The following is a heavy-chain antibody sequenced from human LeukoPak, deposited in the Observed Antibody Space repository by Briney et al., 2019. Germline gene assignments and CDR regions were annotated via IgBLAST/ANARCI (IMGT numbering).Heavy chain of an antibody. D-gene: IGHD1/OR15-1a*01. V-gene: IGHV4-59*01. Sequence: PSETLSLTCTVSGGSISSYYWSWIRQPPGKGLEWIGYIYYSGSTNYNPSLKSRVTISVDTSKNQFSLKLSSVTAADAAVYYCARHQTTSGLKNWFDPWGQGTLVTVSS. CDR1: GGSISSYY. J-gene: IGHJ5*02. CDR3: ARHQTTSGLKNWFDP. CDR2: IYYSGST.